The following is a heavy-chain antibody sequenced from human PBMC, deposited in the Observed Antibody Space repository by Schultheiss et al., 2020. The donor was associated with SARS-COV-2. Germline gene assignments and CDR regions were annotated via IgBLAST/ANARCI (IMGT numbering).Heavy chain of an antibody. J-gene: IGHJ5*02. CDR1: GGSISSYY. CDR2: IYYSGST. Sequence: SQTLSLTCTVSGGSISSYYWSWIRQHPGKGLEWIGYIYYSGSTYYNPSLKSRVTISVDTSKNQFSLKLSSVTAADTAVYYCARVLELPPNWFDPWGQGTLVTVSS. V-gene: IGHV4-31*03. CDR3: ARVLELPPNWFDP. D-gene: IGHD1-7*01.